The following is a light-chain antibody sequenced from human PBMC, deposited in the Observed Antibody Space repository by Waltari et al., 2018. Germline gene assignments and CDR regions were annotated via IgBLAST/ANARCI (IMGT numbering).Light chain of an antibody. CDR3: MQGTQWPTWT. CDR2: RVS. Sequence: DVVMTQSPLSLPVTLGQPASISCRSSQSLVHSNGNTYLSWFQQRPGQSPRRLIYRVSNRDSGVPDRFSGSGSGTDFTLKISRVEAEDVGVYYCMQGTQWPTWTFGQGTKVEIK. V-gene: IGKV2-30*02. CDR1: QSLVHSNGNTY. J-gene: IGKJ1*01.